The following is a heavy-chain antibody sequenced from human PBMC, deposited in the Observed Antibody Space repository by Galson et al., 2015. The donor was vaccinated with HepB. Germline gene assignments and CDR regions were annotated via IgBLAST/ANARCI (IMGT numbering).Heavy chain of an antibody. CDR3: AKDPYLYSALAGTMAGFDY. J-gene: IGHJ4*02. CDR1: GFTFSRYA. D-gene: IGHD6-19*01. Sequence: SLRLSCAASGFTFSRYAMNWVRQAPGKGLEWVSSISGSGDITYYADSVKGRFTISRDSSKNTLYLQMNSLRAEDTALYYCAKDPYLYSALAGTMAGFDYWGQGTLVTVSS. V-gene: IGHV3-23*01. CDR2: ISGSGDIT.